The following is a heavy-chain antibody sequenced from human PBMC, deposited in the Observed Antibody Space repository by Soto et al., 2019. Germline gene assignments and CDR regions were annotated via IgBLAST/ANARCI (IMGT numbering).Heavy chain of an antibody. CDR1: GFTFSNYA. V-gene: IGHV3-23*04. CDR2: VSATAGTT. Sequence: DVQLVDSGGGLVQPGGSLRLSCAASGFTFSNYAMSWVRQAPGNGLEWVSLVSATAGTTYYTDSVKGRITISRDNSRNTVYLQMNSLRADDTAVYYCAKERLTGGFDYWGQGTLVTVSS. J-gene: IGHJ4*02. CDR3: AKERLTGGFDY. D-gene: IGHD3-16*01.